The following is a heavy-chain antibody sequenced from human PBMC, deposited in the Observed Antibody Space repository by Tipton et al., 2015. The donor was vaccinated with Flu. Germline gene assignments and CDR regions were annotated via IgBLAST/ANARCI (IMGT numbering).Heavy chain of an antibody. J-gene: IGHJ6*02. CDR1: GYTFTSYY. CDR2: INPSGGST. D-gene: IGHD3-22*01. Sequence: QLVQSGAEVKKPGASVKVSCKASGYTFTSYYMHWVRQAPGQGLEWMGIINPSGGSTSYAQKFQGRVTMTRDTSTSTVYMELSSLRSEDTAVYYCARDATYYYDRSGYPAAGFRYYGMDVWGQGTTVTVSS. V-gene: IGHV1-46*01. CDR3: ARDATYYYDRSGYPAAGFRYYGMDV.